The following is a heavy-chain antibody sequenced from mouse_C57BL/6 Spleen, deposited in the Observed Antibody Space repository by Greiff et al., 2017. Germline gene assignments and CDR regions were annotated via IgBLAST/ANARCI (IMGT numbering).Heavy chain of an antibody. J-gene: IGHJ4*01. V-gene: IGHV1-15*01. CDR2: IDPETGGT. D-gene: IGHD1-1*01. Sequence: VKLQESGAELVRPGASVTLSCKASGYTFTDYEMHWVKQTPVHGLEWIGAIDPETGGTAYNQKFKGKAILTADKSSSTAYMELRSLTSEDSAVYYCTRPYYGSRAMDYWGQGTSVTVSS. CDR1: GYTFTDYE. CDR3: TRPYYGSRAMDY.